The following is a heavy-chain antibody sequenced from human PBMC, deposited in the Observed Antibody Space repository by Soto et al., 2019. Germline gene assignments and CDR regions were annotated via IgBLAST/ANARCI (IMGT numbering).Heavy chain of an antibody. V-gene: IGHV4-38-2*01. D-gene: IGHD2-2*01. J-gene: IGHJ5*02. CDR3: ARGAIVVVPAALAKPLFDP. CDR1: GYSISSGYY. CDR2: IYHSGST. Sequence: SETLSLTCAVSGYSISSGYYWGWIRQPPGKGLEWIGSIYHSGSTYYNPSLKSRVTISVDTSKNQFSLKLSSVTAADTAVYYCARGAIVVVPAALAKPLFDPWGQGTLVAVS.